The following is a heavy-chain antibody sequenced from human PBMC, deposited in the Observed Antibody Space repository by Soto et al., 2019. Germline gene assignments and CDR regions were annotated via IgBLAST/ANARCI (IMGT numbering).Heavy chain of an antibody. Sequence: QVQLQESGPGLVKPSETLSLTCTVSGGSISSYYWSWIRQPPGKGLEWIGYIYYSGSTNYNPSLKSRVTISVDTSKNQFSLKLSSVTAADTAVYYCARGVYSSSGLNYYYYGMDVWGQGTTVTVSS. V-gene: IGHV4-59*01. CDR2: IYYSGST. CDR3: ARGVYSSSGLNYYYYGMDV. D-gene: IGHD6-6*01. CDR1: GGSISSYY. J-gene: IGHJ6*02.